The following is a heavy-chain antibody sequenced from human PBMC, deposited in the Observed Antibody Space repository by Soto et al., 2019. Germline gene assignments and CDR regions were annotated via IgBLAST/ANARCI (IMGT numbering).Heavy chain of an antibody. V-gene: IGHV3-64D*06. CDR2: INYNGGTT. CDR1: GFPFSNHA. D-gene: IGHD6-6*01. J-gene: IGHJ4*02. Sequence: LRLSCSASGFPFSNHAMHWVRQAPGKGLEYVSAINYNGGTTYYVDSVKGRFTISRDNSKNTLYLQMSSLKVEDTAMYHCVTWGGIEARNLDHWGQGTLVTVSS. CDR3: VTWGGIEARNLDH.